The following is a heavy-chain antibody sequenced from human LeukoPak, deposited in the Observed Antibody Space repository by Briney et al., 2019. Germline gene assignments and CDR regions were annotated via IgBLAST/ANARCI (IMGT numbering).Heavy chain of an antibody. CDR2: IHNRGST. V-gene: IGHV4-34*01. CDR3: ARFVVGVPAAMRQGDRRQNCFDP. CDR1: GGFFSGYY. Sequence: SETLSLTCAVYGGFFSGYYWSWIRQPPGKGLEWIGEIHNRGSTNYNSSLKSRVTISLDSSKNQFSLKVTSVTAADTAVYYCARFVVGVPAAMRQGDRRQNCFDPWGQGTLVTVSS. D-gene: IGHD2-2*01. J-gene: IGHJ5*02.